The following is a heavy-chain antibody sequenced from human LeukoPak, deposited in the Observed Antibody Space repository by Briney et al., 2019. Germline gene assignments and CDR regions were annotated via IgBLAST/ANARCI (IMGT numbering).Heavy chain of an antibody. CDR3: ARASTQLWPSYHYYYMDV. CDR1: GYTFTSYY. CDR2: INPSGGST. D-gene: IGHD5-18*01. Sequence: ASVKVSCKASGYTFTSYYMHWVRQAPGQGLEWMGIINPSGGSTSYAQKFQGRVTMTRDMSTSTVYMELSSLRSEDTALYYCARASTQLWPSYHYYYMDVWGKGTTVTVSS. V-gene: IGHV1-46*01. J-gene: IGHJ6*03.